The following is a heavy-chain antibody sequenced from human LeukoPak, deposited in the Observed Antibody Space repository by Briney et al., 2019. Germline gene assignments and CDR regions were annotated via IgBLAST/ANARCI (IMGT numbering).Heavy chain of an antibody. J-gene: IGHJ5*02. CDR2: IYPSDSDT. V-gene: IGHV5-51*01. CDR1: GYSFTSYW. D-gene: IGHD6-19*01. CDR3: ARQSSGWYNWLDP. Sequence: GESLKISCKGSGYSFTSYWIGWVRQMPGKGPEWMGIIYPSDSDTRYSPSFQGQVTISVDKSISTAYLQWSSLKASDTAMYYCARQSSGWYNWLDPWGQGTLVTVSS.